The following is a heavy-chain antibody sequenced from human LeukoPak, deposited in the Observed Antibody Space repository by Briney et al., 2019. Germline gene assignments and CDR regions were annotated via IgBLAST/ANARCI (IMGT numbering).Heavy chain of an antibody. V-gene: IGHV3-74*01. CDR2: IKGDGSST. CDR3: ARDKWEQLWFYGMDV. Sequence: TGGSLRLFCAGSGLTFSSYWMHWVRQAPGKGLVWVSRIKGDGSSTSYADSVKGRFTISRDNTKNTLYLQMNSLRAEDTAVYYCARDKWEQLWFYGMDVWGQGTTVTVSS. D-gene: IGHD5-18*01. J-gene: IGHJ6*02. CDR1: GLTFSSYW.